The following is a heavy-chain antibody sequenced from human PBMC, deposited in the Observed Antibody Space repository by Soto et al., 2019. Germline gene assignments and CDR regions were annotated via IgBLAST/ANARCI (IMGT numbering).Heavy chain of an antibody. CDR2: IHSAATT. D-gene: IGHD6-13*01. J-gene: IGHJ5*02. V-gene: IGHV3-53*01. CDR3: ARELSGSWYNWFDP. CDR1: GFSVSSNS. Sequence: EMQLVESGGGWIQPGESLRLSCAASGFSVSSNSMNWVRQAPGKGLEWVSVIHSAATTYFADSVKGRFIISRDNSKNMLYLQMNSLRAEDTAIYYCARELSGSWYNWFDPWGQGTLGTVAS.